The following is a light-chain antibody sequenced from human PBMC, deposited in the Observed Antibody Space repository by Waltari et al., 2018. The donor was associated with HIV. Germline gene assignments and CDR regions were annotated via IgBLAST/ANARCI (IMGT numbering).Light chain of an antibody. CDR3: AAWDDSLNGVV. J-gene: IGLJ3*02. CDR2: RVN. CDR1: RSNIGANF. Sequence: QSVLTQPPSTSGTPGQRVTLSCSGTRSNIGANFVSCYHQVPAQTPKFLIYRVNERPSGVPDRFSGSKSGTSASLAISRLRAEDEADYFCAAWDDSLNGVVFGAGTKLTVL. V-gene: IGLV1-47*01.